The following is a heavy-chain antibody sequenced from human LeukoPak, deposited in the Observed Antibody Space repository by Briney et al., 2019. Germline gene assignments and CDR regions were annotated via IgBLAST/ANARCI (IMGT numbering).Heavy chain of an antibody. J-gene: IGHJ3*02. V-gene: IGHV1-18*01. CDR3: AGRGYSSSSRFAFDI. CDR2: MKGYNDNT. CDR1: GYTFTSYG. Sequence: ASVKVSCKASGYTFTSYGFSWVRQAPGQGLDWMGWMKGYNDNTNYEQKVKGRVTMTTDTYTRTAYMELRSLRSDDTAVYYCAGRGYSSSSRFAFDIWGQGTMVTVSS. D-gene: IGHD6-6*01.